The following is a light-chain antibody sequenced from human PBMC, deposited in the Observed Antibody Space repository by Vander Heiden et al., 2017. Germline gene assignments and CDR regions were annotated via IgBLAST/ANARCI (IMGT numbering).Light chain of an antibody. V-gene: IGLV3-1*01. CDR1: RLGSDF. CDR2: DDD. CDR3: QAWDSNRLL. J-gene: IGLJ2*01. Sequence: SSDVTQAPSLSVSPGETAKIACSGNRLGSDFVSWYQQKAGQAPILVIYDDDKRPSGIPDRFSGSTSGNTATLTITGTQAIDEADYYCQAWDSNRLLFGGGTKLTVL.